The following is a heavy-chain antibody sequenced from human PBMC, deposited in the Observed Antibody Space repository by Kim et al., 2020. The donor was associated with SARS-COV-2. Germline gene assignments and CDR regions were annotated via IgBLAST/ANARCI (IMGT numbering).Heavy chain of an antibody. J-gene: IGHJ6*02. CDR3: ARSRVAARRYYYYGMDV. D-gene: IGHD6-6*01. V-gene: IGHV3-11*03. Sequence: SVKGRFTISRDNAKNSLYLQMNSLRAEDTAVYYCARSRVAARRYYYYGMDVWGQGTTVTVSS.